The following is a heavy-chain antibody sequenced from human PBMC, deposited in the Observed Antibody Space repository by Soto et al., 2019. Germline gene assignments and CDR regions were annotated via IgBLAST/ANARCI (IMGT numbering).Heavy chain of an antibody. CDR1: GGIFTNNA. CDR3: ATGGHNDGYNFYHGMDV. CDR2: VIPLFDTA. J-gene: IGHJ6*02. Sequence: QVQVVQSGAEVKKPGSSVKVSCKVSGGIFTNNAISWVRQAPGQGLEWLGGVIPLFDTAYYAQIFRGRLRISEDGATTTAYMKLSGLTSADTAVYFCATGGHNDGYNFYHGMDVWGQGNTVTVS. D-gene: IGHD5-18*01. V-gene: IGHV1-69*01.